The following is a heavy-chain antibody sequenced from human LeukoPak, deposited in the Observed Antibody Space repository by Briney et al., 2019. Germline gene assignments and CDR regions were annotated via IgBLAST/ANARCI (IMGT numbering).Heavy chain of an antibody. V-gene: IGHV1-46*01. Sequence: ASVKVSCKASGYTFTSYYMHWVRQAPGQGLEWMGIINPSGGSTSYAQKFQGRVTMTEDTSTDTAYMELSSLRSEDTAVYYCATDYHSPQYYYYGMDVWGQGTTVTVSS. CDR2: INPSGGST. CDR1: GYTFTSYY. J-gene: IGHJ6*02. CDR3: ATDYHSPQYYYYGMDV. D-gene: IGHD1-26*01.